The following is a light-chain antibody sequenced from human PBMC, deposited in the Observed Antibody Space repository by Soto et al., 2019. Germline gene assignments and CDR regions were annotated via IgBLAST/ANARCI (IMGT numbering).Light chain of an antibody. CDR3: SSYTKTNNYV. CDR1: SSDIGGYNY. J-gene: IGLJ1*01. CDR2: EVS. V-gene: IGLV2-14*01. Sequence: QSVLTQPASVSGSPGQSITISCTGTSSDIGGYNYVSWYQQHSGKAPKLIIYEVSNRPSGVSNRFSGSKSGNTASLTISGLQAEDEADYYCSSYTKTNNYVFGNGTKVTV.